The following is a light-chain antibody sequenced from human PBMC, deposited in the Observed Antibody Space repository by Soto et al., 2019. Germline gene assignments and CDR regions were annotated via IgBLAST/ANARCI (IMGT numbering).Light chain of an antibody. Sequence: EIVLTQSPATLSLSPGERATLSCRASQNVSSHLAWYQLTPDQAPRLLIYDASKRATGIPARFSGGGSGTDFTLTISSLEPEDFALYYCQQRSDWPTFGGGTKVDIK. CDR3: QQRSDWPT. CDR2: DAS. CDR1: QNVSSH. J-gene: IGKJ4*01. V-gene: IGKV3-11*01.